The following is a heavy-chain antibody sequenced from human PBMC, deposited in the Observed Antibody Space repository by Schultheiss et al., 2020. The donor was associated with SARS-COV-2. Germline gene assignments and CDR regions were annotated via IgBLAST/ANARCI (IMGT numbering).Heavy chain of an antibody. J-gene: IGHJ4*02. CDR2: IIPIFGTA. CDR3: ARGEQWLRDSRFDY. V-gene: IGHV1-69*13. CDR1: GGTFSSYA. D-gene: IGHD6-19*01. Sequence: SVKVSCKDSGGTFSSYAISWVRQAPGQGLEWMGGIIPIFGTANSAQKFQGRVTITADESTSTVYMELSSLRSEDTAVYYCARGEQWLRDSRFDYWGQGTLVTVSS.